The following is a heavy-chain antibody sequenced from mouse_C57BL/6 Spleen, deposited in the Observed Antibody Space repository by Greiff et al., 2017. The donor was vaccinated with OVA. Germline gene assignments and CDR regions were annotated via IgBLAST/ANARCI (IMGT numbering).Heavy chain of an antibody. J-gene: IGHJ1*03. D-gene: IGHD1-1*01. CDR3: ARDRQDYYGSSYWYFDV. Sequence: DVKLVESEGGLVQPGSSMKLSCTASGFTFSDYYMAWVRQVPEKGLEWVANINYDGSSTYYLDSLKSRFIISRDNAKNILYLQMSSLKSEDTATYYCARDRQDYYGSSYWYFDVWGTGTTVTVSS. CDR2: INYDGSST. CDR1: GFTFSDYY. V-gene: IGHV5-16*01.